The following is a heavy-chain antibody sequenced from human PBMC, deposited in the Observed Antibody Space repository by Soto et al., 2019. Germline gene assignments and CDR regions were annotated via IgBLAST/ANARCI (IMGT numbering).Heavy chain of an antibody. D-gene: IGHD2-2*01. CDR3: TRARIVLVPAATLDLKNFTGKWFDP. CDR2: IRSKAYGGTT. V-gene: IGHV3-49*03. CDR1: GFTFGDYA. J-gene: IGHJ5*02. Sequence: GGSLRLSCTASGFTFGDYAMSWFRQAPGKGLEWVGFIRSKAYGGTTEYAASVKGRFTISRDDSKSIAYLQMNSLKTEDTAVYYCTRARIVLVPAATLDLKNFTGKWFDPWGQGTLVTVSS.